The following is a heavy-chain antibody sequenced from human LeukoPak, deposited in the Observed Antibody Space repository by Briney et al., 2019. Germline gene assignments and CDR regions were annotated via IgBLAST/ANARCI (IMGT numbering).Heavy chain of an antibody. CDR2: INPNSGGT. D-gene: IGHD3-9*01. J-gene: IGHJ4*02. V-gene: IGHV1-2*02. CDR1: GYTFTGYY. Sequence: ASVKVSCKASGYTFTGYYMHWVRQAPGQGLDWMGWINPNSGGTNYAQKFQGRVTMTRDTSISTAYMELSRLRSDDTAVYYCAREGRYFDWLDTFDYWGQGTLVTVSS. CDR3: AREGRYFDWLDTFDY.